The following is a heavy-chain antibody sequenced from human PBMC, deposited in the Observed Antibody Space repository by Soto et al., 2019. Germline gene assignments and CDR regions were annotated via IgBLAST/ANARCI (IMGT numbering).Heavy chain of an antibody. CDR1: GFTFSSYS. V-gene: IGHV3-21*01. D-gene: IGHD3-9*01. CDR2: ISSSSSYI. CDR3: ARDFPDYDILTGDELIDY. Sequence: GGSLRLSCAASGFTFSSYSMNWVRQAPGKGLEWVSSISSSSSYIYYADSVKGLFTISRDNAKNSLYLQMNSLRAEDTAVYYCARDFPDYDILTGDELIDYWGQGTLVTVSS. J-gene: IGHJ4*02.